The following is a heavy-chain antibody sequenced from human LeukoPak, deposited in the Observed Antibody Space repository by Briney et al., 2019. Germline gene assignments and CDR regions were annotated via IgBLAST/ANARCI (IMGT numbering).Heavy chain of an antibody. J-gene: IGHJ5*02. CDR3: ARGFGSGNYYYGWFDP. Sequence: ETLSLTCTVSGGSISSSSYYWGWIRQPPGKGLEWIGSIYYSGSTYYNPSLKSRVTISVDTSKNQFSLKLSSVTAADTAVYYCARGFGSGNYYYGWFDPWGQGALVTVSS. D-gene: IGHD3-10*01. CDR1: GGSISSSSYY. V-gene: IGHV4-39*01. CDR2: IYYSGST.